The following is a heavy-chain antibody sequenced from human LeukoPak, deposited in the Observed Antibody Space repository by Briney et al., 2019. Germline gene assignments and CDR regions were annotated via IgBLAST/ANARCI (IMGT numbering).Heavy chain of an antibody. D-gene: IGHD6-19*01. J-gene: IGHJ3*02. CDR2: ISYDGSNK. Sequence: GRSLRLSCAASGFTFSSYGMHWVRQAPGKGLEWVAVISYDGSNKYYADSVKGRFTISRDNSKNTLYLQMNSLRAEDTAVYYCARSSGWQNYRAFDIWGQGTMVTVSS. CDR1: GFTFSSYG. CDR3: ARSSGWQNYRAFDI. V-gene: IGHV3-30*03.